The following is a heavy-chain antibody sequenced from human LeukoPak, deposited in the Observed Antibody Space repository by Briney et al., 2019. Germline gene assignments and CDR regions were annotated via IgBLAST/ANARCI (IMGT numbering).Heavy chain of an antibody. CDR2: IYYSGST. V-gene: IGHV4-38-2*01. CDR3: ARQTPERGYDLLTKSSFYFYYMDV. D-gene: IGHD3-9*01. J-gene: IGHJ6*03. CDR1: GYSLSSGYY. Sequence: PSETLSLTCAVSGYSLSSGYYWGWIRQPPGKGLEWIGYIYYSGSTDYNPSLKSRVTISVDTSKNQFSLKLSSVTAADTAVYYCARQTPERGYDLLTKSSFYFYYMDVWGKGTTVTVSS.